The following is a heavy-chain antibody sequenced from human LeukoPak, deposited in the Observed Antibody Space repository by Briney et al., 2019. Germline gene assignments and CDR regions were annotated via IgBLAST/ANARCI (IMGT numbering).Heavy chain of an antibody. CDR2: IYTSGST. V-gene: IGHV4-61*02. Sequence: SQTLSLTCTVSGGSISSGSYYWSWIRQPAGKGLGWIGRIYTSGSTNYNPSLKSRVTISVATSKNQFSLKLSSVTAADTAVYYCARDHTPGGLENWFDPWGQGTLVTVSS. CDR1: GGSISSGSYY. CDR3: ARDHTPGGLENWFDP. J-gene: IGHJ5*02. D-gene: IGHD2-8*02.